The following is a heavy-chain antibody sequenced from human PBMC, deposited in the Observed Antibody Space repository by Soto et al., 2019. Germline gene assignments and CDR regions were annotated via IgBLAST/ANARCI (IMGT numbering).Heavy chain of an antibody. CDR3: ARGGYDFWRGSIPPTGYMDV. CDR2: IYHSGST. Sequence: QVQLQESGPGLVKPSGTLSLTCAVSSGSISSSNWWSWVRQPPGKGLEWIGEIYHSGSTNYNPSLKSRVTISVDKSKNQFSLKLSSVTAAEATVYYCARGGYDFWRGSIPPTGYMDVWGKGTTVTVSS. V-gene: IGHV4-4*02. D-gene: IGHD3-3*01. J-gene: IGHJ6*03. CDR1: SGSISSSNW.